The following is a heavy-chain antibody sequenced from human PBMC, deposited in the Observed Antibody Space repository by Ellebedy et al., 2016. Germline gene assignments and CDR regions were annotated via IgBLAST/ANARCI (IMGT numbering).Heavy chain of an antibody. V-gene: IGHV1-46*01. CDR2: INPSGGNT. CDR3: ARGDYGGKSPGRA. CDR1: GYTLTSYY. D-gene: IGHD4-23*01. Sequence: ASVKVSCXASGYTLTSYYMNWVRQAPGQGIEWLGIINPSGGNTNYAQKFQGRVSMATDTSTTTVYMKLSSLRSEDTALYYCARGDYGGKSPGRAWGQGTLVTVSS. J-gene: IGHJ5*02.